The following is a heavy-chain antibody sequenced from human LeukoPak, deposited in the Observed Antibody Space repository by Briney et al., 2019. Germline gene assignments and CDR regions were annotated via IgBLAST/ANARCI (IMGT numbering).Heavy chain of an antibody. Sequence: GGSLRLSCAASGFAFSNYWMNWARQAPGKGLEWVANIKQDGSETIYVDSVKGRFTISRDNAKNSLYLQMNSLRAEDTALYCCGSTNSFSYWGRGTLVTVSS. CDR3: GSTNSFSY. J-gene: IGHJ4*02. CDR2: IKQDGSET. CDR1: GFAFSNYW. V-gene: IGHV3-7*01. D-gene: IGHD2-15*01.